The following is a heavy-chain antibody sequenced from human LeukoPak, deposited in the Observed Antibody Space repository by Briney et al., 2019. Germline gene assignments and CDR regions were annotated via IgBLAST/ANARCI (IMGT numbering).Heavy chain of an antibody. CDR2: ISWDGGST. CDR1: GFTFDDYT. Sequence: GGSLRLSCAASGFTFDDYTMHWVRQAPGKGLEWVSFISWDGGSTYYADSVKGRFTISRDNSKNSLYLQMNSLRTEDTALYYCARAGYDFWSGYFFDYWGQGTLVTVSS. V-gene: IGHV3-43*01. D-gene: IGHD3-3*01. CDR3: ARAGYDFWSGYFFDY. J-gene: IGHJ4*02.